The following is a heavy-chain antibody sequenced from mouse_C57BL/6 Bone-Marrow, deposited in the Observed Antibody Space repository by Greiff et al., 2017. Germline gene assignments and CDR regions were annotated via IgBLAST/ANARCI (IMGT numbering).Heavy chain of an antibody. J-gene: IGHJ3*01. CDR1: GYTFTSYW. V-gene: IGHV1-69*01. D-gene: IGHD2-1*01. Sequence: QVQLQQPGAELEMPGASVKLSCKASGYTFTSYWMHWVKQRPGQGLEWIGEIDPSDSYTNYNQKFKGKSTLTVDKSSSTAYMQLSSLTSEDSAVXYCAVYYGNPWFAYWGQGTLVTVSA. CDR2: IDPSDSYT. CDR3: AVYYGNPWFAY.